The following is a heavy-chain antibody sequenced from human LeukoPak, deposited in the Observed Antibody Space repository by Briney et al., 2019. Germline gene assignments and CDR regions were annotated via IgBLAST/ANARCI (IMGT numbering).Heavy chain of an antibody. CDR2: IKQDGSEK. J-gene: IGHJ4*02. D-gene: IGHD2-15*01. V-gene: IGHV3-7*05. Sequence: GRSLRLSCAASGFTFSSYWMTWVRQAPGKGLEWVANIKQDGSEKYYVDSVKGRFTISRDNAKNSLYLQMNSLRAEDTAVYYCARPSGYCSGGSCFPFDYWGQGTLVTVSS. CDR1: GFTFSSYW. CDR3: ARPSGYCSGGSCFPFDY.